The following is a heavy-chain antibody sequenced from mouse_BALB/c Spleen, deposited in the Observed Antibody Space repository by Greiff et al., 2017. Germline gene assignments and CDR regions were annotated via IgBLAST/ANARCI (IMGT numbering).Heavy chain of an antibody. CDR3: GVPNYYGSSYGYFDV. CDR1: GYTFTSYV. CDR2: INPYNDGT. D-gene: IGHD1-1*01. Sequence: EVQLQQSGPELVKPGASVKMSCKASGYTFTSYVMHWVKQKPGQGLEWIGYINPYNDGTKYNEKFKGKATLTSDKSSSTAYMELSSLTSEDSAVYYCGVPNYYGSSYGYFDVWGAGTTVTVSS. V-gene: IGHV1-14*01. J-gene: IGHJ1*01.